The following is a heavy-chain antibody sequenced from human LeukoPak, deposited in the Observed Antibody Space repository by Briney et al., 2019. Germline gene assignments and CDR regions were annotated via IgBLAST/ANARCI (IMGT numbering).Heavy chain of an antibody. CDR3: ARVEMATIRDAFDI. V-gene: IGHV4-34*01. D-gene: IGHD5-24*01. Sequence: SETLSLTCAVYGGSFSGYYWSWIRQPPGKGLEWIGEINHSGSTNYNPSLKSRVTISVDTSKNQFSLKLSSVTAADTAVYYCARVEMATIRDAFDIWGQGTMVTVSS. J-gene: IGHJ3*02. CDR1: GGSFSGYY. CDR2: INHSGST.